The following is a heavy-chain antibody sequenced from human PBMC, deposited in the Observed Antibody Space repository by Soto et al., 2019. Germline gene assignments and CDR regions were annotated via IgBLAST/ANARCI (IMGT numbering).Heavy chain of an antibody. D-gene: IGHD2-8*01. Sequence: QVQLQESGPGLVQPSQTLSLTCTVSGGSISSGGYYWSWIRHHPGKGLEWIGYIYSSGITYYNPSLKSRVTMSVDMSKNQFSLRLTSVSAADTAVYYCATKPNGLYYFAYWGQGTLVTVSS. CDR3: ATKPNGLYYFAY. CDR2: IYSSGIT. CDR1: GGSISSGGYY. J-gene: IGHJ4*02. V-gene: IGHV4-31*03.